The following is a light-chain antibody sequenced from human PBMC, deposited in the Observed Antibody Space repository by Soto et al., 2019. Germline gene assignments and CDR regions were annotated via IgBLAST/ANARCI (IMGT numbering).Light chain of an antibody. CDR1: SSDVGGYNY. J-gene: IGLJ1*01. CDR2: DVS. V-gene: IGLV2-14*01. CDR3: SSYTSSSTPPYV. Sequence: QSALTQPPPVSGSPGQSITISRTGTSSDVGGYNYVSWYQQHPGKAPKLMIYDVSNRPSGVSNRFSGSKSGNTASLTISGLQAEDEADYYCSSYTSSSTPPYVFGTGTKVTVL.